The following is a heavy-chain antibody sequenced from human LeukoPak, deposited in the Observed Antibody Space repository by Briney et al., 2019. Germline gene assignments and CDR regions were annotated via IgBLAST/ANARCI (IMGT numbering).Heavy chain of an antibody. V-gene: IGHV3-30*02. Sequence: GGSLRLSCAASGFTFSSYGMHWVRQAPGKGLEWVAFIRYDGSNKYYADSVKGRFTISRDNSKNTLYLQTNSLRAEDTAVYYCAREWRWLQSGYSDYWGQGTLVTVSS. CDR3: AREWRWLQSGYSDY. CDR1: GFTFSSYG. J-gene: IGHJ4*02. CDR2: IRYDGSNK. D-gene: IGHD5-24*01.